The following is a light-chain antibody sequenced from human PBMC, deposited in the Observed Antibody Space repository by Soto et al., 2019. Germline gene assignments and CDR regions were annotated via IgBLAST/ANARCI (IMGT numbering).Light chain of an antibody. J-gene: IGKJ4*01. V-gene: IGKV1-39*01. CDR1: QSISNY. CDR2: AAS. CDR3: QQSYGTPLT. Sequence: DMEMTQSPSSLSASVGDRVTITCRASQSISNYLNWYQHKPGKVPKLLIYAASSLQSGVPTRFSGSGSGTDFTLTINSLQPADFATYYCQQSYGTPLTFGGGNKIEIK.